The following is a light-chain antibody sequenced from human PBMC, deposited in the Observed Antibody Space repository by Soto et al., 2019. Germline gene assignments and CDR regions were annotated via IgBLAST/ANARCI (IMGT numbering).Light chain of an antibody. CDR3: SSYTSSSSRV. Sequence: QSALTQPASVSGSPGQSITISCTGTSSDVGGYNYVSWYQQHPGKAPKLMIYDVSNRPSGVYNRFSGSKSGNTASLTISGLQAEYEADYYCSSYTSSSSRVFGTGTKVTVL. J-gene: IGLJ1*01. CDR2: DVS. CDR1: SSDVGGYNY. V-gene: IGLV2-14*01.